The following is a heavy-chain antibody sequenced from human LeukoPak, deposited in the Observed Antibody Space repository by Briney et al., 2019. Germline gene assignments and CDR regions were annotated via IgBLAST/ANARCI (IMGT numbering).Heavy chain of an antibody. CDR1: GHTFTDHY. Sequence: GASVKVSCKVSGHTFTDHYIHWVRQAPGQGLEWMGWISPSSGDTNYAQKFQERVTITRDMSTSTAYMELSSLRSEDTAVYYCATRRGPYYYYGMDVWGQGTTVTVSS. V-gene: IGHV1-2*02. J-gene: IGHJ6*02. CDR2: ISPSSGDT. CDR3: ATRRGPYYYYGMDV.